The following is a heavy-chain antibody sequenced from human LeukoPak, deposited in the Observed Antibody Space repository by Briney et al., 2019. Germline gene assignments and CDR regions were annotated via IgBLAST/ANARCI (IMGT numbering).Heavy chain of an antibody. CDR1: GFTVSSNY. CDR3: ARGLGYYDSSGYNDY. J-gene: IGHJ4*02. V-gene: IGHV3-66*01. D-gene: IGHD3-22*01. CDR2: IYSGGST. Sequence: GGSLRLSCAASGFTVSSNYMSWVRQAPGKGLEWVSVIYSGGSTYYADSVKGRFTISRDNSKNTLYLQMNSLRAEDTAVYYCARGLGYYDSSGYNDYWGQGTLVTVSS.